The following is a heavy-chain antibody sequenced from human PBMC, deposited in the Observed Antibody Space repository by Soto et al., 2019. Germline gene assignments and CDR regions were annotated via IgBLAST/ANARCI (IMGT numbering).Heavy chain of an antibody. Sequence: QVQLVQSGAEVKKPGSSVKVSCKASGGTFSSYAISWVRQAPGQGLEWMGGLVPIFGRADYAQKCQGRVTITAEESTSTAYTELSRLRSEDTAEYYCALNYGSGNNYCIYGMDVWGPGTTVTVSS. V-gene: IGHV1-69*12. CDR3: ALNYGSGNNYCIYGMDV. CDR1: GGTFSSYA. CDR2: LVPIFGRA. J-gene: IGHJ6*02. D-gene: IGHD3-10*01.